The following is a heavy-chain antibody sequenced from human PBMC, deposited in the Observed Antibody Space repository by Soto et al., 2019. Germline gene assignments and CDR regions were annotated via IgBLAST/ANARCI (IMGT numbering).Heavy chain of an antibody. J-gene: IGHJ4*02. CDR3: TRRGSLCTSTSCFNY. V-gene: IGHV3-73*01. Sequence: GKGLEWVGRIRSKANSYATAYAASVKGRFTISRDDSKNTAYLQMNSLKTEDTAVYYCTRRGSLCTSTSCFNYWGQGTLVTVSS. CDR2: IRSKANSYAT. D-gene: IGHD2-2*01.